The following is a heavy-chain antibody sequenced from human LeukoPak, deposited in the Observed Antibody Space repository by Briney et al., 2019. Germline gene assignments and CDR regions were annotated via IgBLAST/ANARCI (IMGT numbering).Heavy chain of an antibody. CDR3: ARIRRPHWYLDL. CDR1: GDSISSADYS. D-gene: IGHD3-3*01. V-gene: IGHV4-30-4*08. J-gene: IGHJ2*01. Sequence: SQTLSLTCTVSGDSISSADYSWTWIRQPPGKGLELVGFIYYSGSTKYNPSLKSRVTISAATSKTQFSLRLSYATAADTAVYYCARIRRPHWYLDLWGRGTLVTVSS. CDR2: IYYSGST.